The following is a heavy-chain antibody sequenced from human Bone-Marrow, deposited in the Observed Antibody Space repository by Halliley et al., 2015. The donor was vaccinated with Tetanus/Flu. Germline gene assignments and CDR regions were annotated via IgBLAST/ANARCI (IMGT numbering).Heavy chain of an antibody. V-gene: IGHV4-61*01. J-gene: IGHJ5*02. CDR3: ARYGGATEKWIPGVTVWWFDP. D-gene: IGHD1-1*01. CDR1: GASVSSRSYY. Sequence: TLSLTCTVSGASVSSRSYYWSWIRQPPGKGLEWFGRIFDSGSTNYNPSLKSRVTISVDTSKNQFSLKLTSVVAEDTAVYYCARYGGATEKWIPGVTVWWFDPWGQGTLVTVSS. CDR2: IFDSGST.